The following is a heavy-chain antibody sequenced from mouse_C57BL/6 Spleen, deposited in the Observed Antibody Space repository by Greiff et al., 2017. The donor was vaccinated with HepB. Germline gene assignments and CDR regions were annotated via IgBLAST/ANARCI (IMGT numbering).Heavy chain of an antibody. CDR3: ASNSAWFAY. CDR1: GYTFTSYW. V-gene: IGHV1-64*01. CDR2: IHPNSGST. J-gene: IGHJ3*01. Sequence: QVQLKQPGAELVKPGASVKLSCKASGYTFTSYWMHWVKQRPGQGLEWIGMIHPNSGSTNYNEKFKSKATLTVDKSSSTAYMQLSILTSEDSAVYYCASNSAWFAYWGQGTLVTVSA. D-gene: IGHD1-3*01.